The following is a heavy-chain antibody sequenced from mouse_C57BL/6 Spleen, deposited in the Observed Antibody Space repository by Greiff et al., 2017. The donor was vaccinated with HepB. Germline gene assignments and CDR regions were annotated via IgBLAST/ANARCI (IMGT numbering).Heavy chain of an antibody. CDR2: ISNGGGST. D-gene: IGHD1-1*01. Sequence: EVMLVESGGGLVQPGGSLKLSCAASGFTFSDYYMYWVRQTPEKRLEWVAYISNGGGSTYYPDTVKGRFTISRDNAKNTLYLQMSRLKSEDTAMYYCARPTISDYYGSSYGWYFDVWGTGTTVTVSS. V-gene: IGHV5-12*01. CDR1: GFTFSDYY. J-gene: IGHJ1*03. CDR3: ARPTISDYYGSSYGWYFDV.